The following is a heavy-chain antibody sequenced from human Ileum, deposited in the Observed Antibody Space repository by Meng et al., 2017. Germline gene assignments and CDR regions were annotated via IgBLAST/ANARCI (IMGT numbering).Heavy chain of an antibody. CDR3: ARGRYGDSRRGGYFQH. J-gene: IGHJ1*01. CDR2: INHSGST. D-gene: IGHD4-17*01. V-gene: IGHV4-34*01. Sequence: QVQLQQWGAGLLEPSETLSLTCAVYGGAFSGYYWSWIRQPPGKGLEWIGEINHSGSTNYNPSLKSRVTISVDTSKNQFSLKLSSVTAADTAVYYCARGRYGDSRRGGYFQHWGQGTLVTVSS. CDR1: GGAFSGYY.